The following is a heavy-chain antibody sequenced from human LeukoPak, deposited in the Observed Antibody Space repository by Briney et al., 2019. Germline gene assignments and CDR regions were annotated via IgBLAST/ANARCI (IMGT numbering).Heavy chain of an antibody. CDR3: ARDALIVPIAHYYYYYYMDV. D-gene: IGHD2-21*01. J-gene: IGHJ6*03. CDR1: GLILSSYV. CDR2: ITVSGGRT. V-gene: IGHV3-21*01. Sequence: GGSLRLSCAASGLILSSYVMSWVRQAPGKGLEWVSTITVSGGRTYYADSVKGRFTISRDNAKNSLYLQMNSLRAEDTAVYYCARDALIVPIAHYYYYYYMDVWSKGTTVTVSS.